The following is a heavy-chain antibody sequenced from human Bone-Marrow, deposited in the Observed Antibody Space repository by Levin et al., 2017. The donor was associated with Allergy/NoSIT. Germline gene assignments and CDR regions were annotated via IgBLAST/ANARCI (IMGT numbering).Heavy chain of an antibody. CDR1: GFTFNRYA. V-gene: IGHV3-23*01. CDR2: ISGSGGAS. D-gene: IGHD5-12*01. J-gene: IGHJ4*02. Sequence: GGSLRLSCAASGFTFNRYAMSWVRQAPGKGLEWVSGISGSGGASYYADSVKGRFTISRDTSKNTLYLQMNSLRAEDTAVYFCAKDLLAATIARYYFDHWGQGTLVTVST. CDR3: AKDLLAATIARYYFDH.